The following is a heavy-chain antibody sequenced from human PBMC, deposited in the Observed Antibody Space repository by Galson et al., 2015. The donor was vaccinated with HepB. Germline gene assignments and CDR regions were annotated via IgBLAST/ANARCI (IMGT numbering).Heavy chain of an antibody. Sequence: SVKVSCKASGYTFTGYYMHWVRQAPGQGLEWMGRINPNSGGTNYAQKFQGRVTMTRDTSISTAYMELSRLRSDDTAVYYCARIWASGYDYAAWNYWGQGTLVTVSS. V-gene: IGHV1-2*06. D-gene: IGHD5-12*01. CDR2: INPNSGGT. CDR3: ARIWASGYDYAAWNY. CDR1: GYTFTGYY. J-gene: IGHJ4*02.